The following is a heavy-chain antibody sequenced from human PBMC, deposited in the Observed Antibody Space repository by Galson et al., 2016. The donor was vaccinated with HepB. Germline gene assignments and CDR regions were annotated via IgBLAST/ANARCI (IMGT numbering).Heavy chain of an antibody. Sequence: SLRLSCAASGFSFSTFWMSWVRQAPGKGLEWVATIKQDESDKYYVDSVKGRFTVSRDNAKNKLYLQLNSLRAEDTAVYYCARGFEWLDQWGQGTLVIVSS. CDR2: IKQDESDK. CDR3: ARGFEWLDQ. V-gene: IGHV3-7*04. D-gene: IGHD5-12*01. J-gene: IGHJ4*02. CDR1: GFSFSTFW.